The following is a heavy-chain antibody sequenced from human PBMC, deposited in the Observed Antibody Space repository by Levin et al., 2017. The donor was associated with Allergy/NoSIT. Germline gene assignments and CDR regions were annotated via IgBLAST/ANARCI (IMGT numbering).Heavy chain of an antibody. V-gene: IGHV1-69*06. CDR3: ARKIEGGYSSSWYDGWGAFDI. J-gene: IGHJ3*02. Sequence: ASVKVSCKASGGTFSSYAISWVRQAPGQGLEWMGGIIPIFGTANYAQKFQGRVTITADKSTSTAYMELSSLRSEDTAVYYCARKIEGGYSSSWYDGWGAFDIWGQGTMVTVSS. D-gene: IGHD6-13*01. CDR2: IIPIFGTA. CDR1: GGTFSSYA.